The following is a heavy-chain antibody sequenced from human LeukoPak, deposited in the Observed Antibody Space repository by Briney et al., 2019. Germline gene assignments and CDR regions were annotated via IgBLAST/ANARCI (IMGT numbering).Heavy chain of an antibody. CDR3: ARDPTDSGSYD. CDR2: INSDGSST. J-gene: IGHJ4*02. CDR1: GFXXXSYW. V-gene: IGHV3-74*01. D-gene: IGHD1-26*01. Sequence: XAXXGFXXXSYWMHWVRQAQGKGLGWVSRINSDGSSTIYADSVKGRFTISTYNAKNTLYLQMNSLRAEDTAVYYCARDPTDSGSYDWGQGTLVTVSS.